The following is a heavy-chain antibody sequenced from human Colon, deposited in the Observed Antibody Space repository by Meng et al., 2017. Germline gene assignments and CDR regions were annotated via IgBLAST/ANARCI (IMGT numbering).Heavy chain of an antibody. CDR1: GGSISSGDYY. V-gene: IGHV4-30-4*01. Sequence: QVQLKESGPGLVHPSQTLSLTCTVSGGSISSGDYYWSWIRQPPGKGLEWIGYIYYSGSTYSNASLKSRVTISIDRSKNQFSLKLSSVTAADTAVYYCARDRKHYGERGWFDPWGQGTLVTVSS. J-gene: IGHJ5*02. D-gene: IGHD4-17*01. CDR3: ARDRKHYGERGWFDP. CDR2: IYYSGST.